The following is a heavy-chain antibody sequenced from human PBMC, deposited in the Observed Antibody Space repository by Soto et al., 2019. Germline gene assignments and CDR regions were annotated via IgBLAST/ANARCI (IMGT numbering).Heavy chain of an antibody. CDR3: ARRVGYSYGIMDV. CDR2: INTDGSST. Sequence: EVQLVESGGGLVQPGGSLRLSCAASGFTFITYWMHWVRQVPGKGLVWVSRINTDGSSTSYADSVKGRFTISRDNAKNMLSLQMNSLRVEDTGVYFCARRVGYSYGIMDVWGQGTTVTVSS. CDR1: GFTFITYW. J-gene: IGHJ6*02. D-gene: IGHD5-18*01. V-gene: IGHV3-74*01.